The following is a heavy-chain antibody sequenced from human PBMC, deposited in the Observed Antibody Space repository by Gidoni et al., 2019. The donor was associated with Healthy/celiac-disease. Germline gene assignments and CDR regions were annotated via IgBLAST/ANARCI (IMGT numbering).Heavy chain of an antibody. CDR2: IYYSGST. CDR1: GGSISTSSYY. D-gene: IGHD3-3*02. Sequence: QLQLQESGPGLVKPSETLSLTCTVSGGSISTSSYYWGWIRTPPGKGLEWIGSIYYSGSTYYNPSLKSRVTISVDTSKNQFSLKLSSVTAADTAVYYCARHSNDYGDYWGQGTLVTVSS. CDR3: ARHSNDYGDY. J-gene: IGHJ4*02. V-gene: IGHV4-39*01.